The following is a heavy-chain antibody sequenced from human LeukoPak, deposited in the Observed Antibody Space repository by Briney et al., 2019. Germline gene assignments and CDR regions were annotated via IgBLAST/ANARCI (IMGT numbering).Heavy chain of an antibody. V-gene: IGHV3-9*01. D-gene: IGHD3-22*01. CDR2: ISWNSGSI. J-gene: IGHJ4*02. CDR1: GFTFDDYA. CDR3: AKDYYDSSGYYYREGYSDY. Sequence: SGGSLRLSCAASGFTFDDYAMHWVRQAPGKGLEWVSGISWNSGSIGYADSVKGRFTISIDNAKNSLYLQMNSLRAEDTALYYCAKDYYDSSGYYYREGYSDYSGQGTLVTASS.